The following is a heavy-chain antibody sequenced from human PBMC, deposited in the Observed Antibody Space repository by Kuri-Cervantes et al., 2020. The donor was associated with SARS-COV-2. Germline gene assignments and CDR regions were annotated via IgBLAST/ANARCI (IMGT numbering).Heavy chain of an antibody. V-gene: IGHV3-30-3*01. Sequence: LSLTCAASGFTFSDYYMSWVRQAPGKGLEWVAVISYDGSNKYYADSVKGRFTISRDNSKNTLYLQMNSLRAEDTAVYYCARDLFGGGGYYYGMDVWGQGTTVTVSS. CDR1: GFTFSDYY. J-gene: IGHJ6*02. D-gene: IGHD4-23*01. CDR2: ISYDGSNK. CDR3: ARDLFGGGGYYYGMDV.